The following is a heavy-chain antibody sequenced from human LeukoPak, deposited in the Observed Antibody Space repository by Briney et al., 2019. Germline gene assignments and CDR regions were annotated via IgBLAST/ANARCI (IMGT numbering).Heavy chain of an antibody. CDR2: ISSSGSTI. V-gene: IGHV3-48*03. CDR3: AELGITMIGGV. CDR1: GFTFSSYE. Sequence: GGSLRLSCAASGFTFSSYEMNWVRQAPGEGLERVSYISSSGSTIYYADSVKGRFTISRDNAKNSLYMQMNSLRAEDTAVYYCAELGITMIGGVWGKGTTVTISS. D-gene: IGHD3-10*02. J-gene: IGHJ6*04.